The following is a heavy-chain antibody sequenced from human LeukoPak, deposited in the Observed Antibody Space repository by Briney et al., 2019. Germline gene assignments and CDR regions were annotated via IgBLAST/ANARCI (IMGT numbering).Heavy chain of an antibody. J-gene: IGHJ4*02. V-gene: IGHV1-46*01. D-gene: IGHD3-22*01. CDR3: ARYYYDSSGYYCVDY. Sequence: EASVKVSCKASVYTFTSYYMHWVRQAPGQGLEWRGIINPSGGSTSYAQKFQGRVTMTRDMSTSTVYMELSSLRSEDTAVYYCARYYYDSSGYYCVDYWGQGTLVTVSS. CDR1: VYTFTSYY. CDR2: INPSGGST.